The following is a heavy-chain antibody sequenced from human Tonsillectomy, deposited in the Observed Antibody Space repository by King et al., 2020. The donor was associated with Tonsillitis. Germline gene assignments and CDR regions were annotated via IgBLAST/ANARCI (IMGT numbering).Heavy chain of an antibody. Sequence: VQLQESGPGLVKPSQTLSLTCTVSGGSISSGGYYWRWIRQHPGKGLEWIGYIYYSGSTYYNPSLKSRVTVSVDTSKNQFSLKLSSVTATDTAVYYCARANVRSRLRLPNYGMDVWGKGTTVTVSS. CDR1: GGSISSGGYY. D-gene: IGHD4-17*01. J-gene: IGHJ6*04. V-gene: IGHV4-31*03. CDR3: ARANVRSRLRLPNYGMDV. CDR2: IYYSGST.